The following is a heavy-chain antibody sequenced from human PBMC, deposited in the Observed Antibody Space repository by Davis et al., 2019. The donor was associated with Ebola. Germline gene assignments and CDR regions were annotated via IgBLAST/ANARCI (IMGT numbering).Heavy chain of an antibody. CDR3: ARVNYDFWSGYYSGTWFDP. D-gene: IGHD3-3*01. CDR1: GGSISSYY. CDR2: IYYSGST. V-gene: IGHV4-59*01. Sequence: SETLSLTCTVSGGSISSYYWSWIRQPPGKGLEWIGYIYYSGSTNYNPSLKSRVTISVDTSKNQFSLKLSSVTAADTAVYYCARVNYDFWSGYYSGTWFDPWGQGTLVTVSS. J-gene: IGHJ5*02.